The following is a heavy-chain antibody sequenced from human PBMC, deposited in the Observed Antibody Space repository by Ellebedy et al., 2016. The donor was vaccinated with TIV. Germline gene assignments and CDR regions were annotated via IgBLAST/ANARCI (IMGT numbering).Heavy chain of an antibody. V-gene: IGHV4-34*01. J-gene: IGHJ5*02. Sequence: SETLSLXXAVYGGSFSGYYWSWIRQPPGKGLEWIGEINHSGSTNYNPSPKSRVTISVDTSKNQFSLKLSSVTAADTAVYYCARPRCSSTSCYRRWFDPWGQGTLVTVSS. CDR1: GGSFSGYY. CDR3: ARPRCSSTSCYRRWFDP. CDR2: INHSGST. D-gene: IGHD2-2*02.